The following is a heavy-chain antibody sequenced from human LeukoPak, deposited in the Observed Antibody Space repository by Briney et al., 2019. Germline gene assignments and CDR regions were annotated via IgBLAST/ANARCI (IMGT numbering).Heavy chain of an antibody. CDR2: VSTASSAI. Sequence: GGSLRLSCAASGFTVSSNYMSWVRQAPGKGLEWVSCVSTASSAIDYADSVRGRFTVSRDNAKNSLYLQMNSLRAEDTAVYYCAREARGYSYGARYDIDYWGQGTLVTVSS. D-gene: IGHD5-18*01. V-gene: IGHV3-48*01. J-gene: IGHJ4*02. CDR3: AREARGYSYGARYDIDY. CDR1: GFTVSSNY.